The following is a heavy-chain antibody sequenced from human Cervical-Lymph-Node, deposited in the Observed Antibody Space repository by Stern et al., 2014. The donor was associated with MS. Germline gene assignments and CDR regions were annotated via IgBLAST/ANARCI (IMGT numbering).Heavy chain of an antibody. D-gene: IGHD2-8*01. J-gene: IGHJ4*02. Sequence: QVTLRESGPTLVRPTQTLTLTCSFSGFSLNTTGVGVGWIRQPPGGALEWLAIVYWNDDKRYSPPLASRLTITKDTSQNQVVLTLANVAPVDTATYFCAQTMVTLPFDYWGQGSLVTVSS. CDR3: AQTMVTLPFDY. CDR2: VYWNDDK. V-gene: IGHV2-5*01. CDR1: GFSLNTTGVG.